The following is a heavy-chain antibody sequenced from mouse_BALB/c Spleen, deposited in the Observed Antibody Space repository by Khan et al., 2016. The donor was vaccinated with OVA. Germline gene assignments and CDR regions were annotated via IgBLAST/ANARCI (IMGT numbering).Heavy chain of an antibody. D-gene: IGHD1-1*01. V-gene: IGHV1-77*01. CDR3: ARSYDGAWFAY. CDR2: IYPCRGST. J-gene: IGHJ3*01. CDR1: GYTFSGYF. Sequence: VQLLESGPGLVKPAPSVSMSCTASGYTFSGYFVSWLMLRSRRSIEGLVGIYPCRGSTYYNATFKGKITLTADKSSNTAYMQLTSLTSEDSAVYVCARSYDGAWFAYWGQGTLVTVS.